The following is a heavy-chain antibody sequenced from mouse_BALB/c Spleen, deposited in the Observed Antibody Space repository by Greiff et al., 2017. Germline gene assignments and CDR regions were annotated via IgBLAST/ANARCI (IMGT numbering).Heavy chain of an antibody. V-gene: IGHV5-9*03. CDR2: ISSGGGNT. CDR1: GFTFSSYT. CDR3: ARSGTRFDY. J-gene: IGHJ2*01. Sequence: EVKLVESGGGLVKPGGSLKLSCAASGFTFSSYTMSWVRQTPEKRLEWVATISSGGGNTYYPDSVKGRFTISRDNAKNNLYLQMSSLRSEDTALYYCARSGTRFDYWGQGTTLTVSS. D-gene: IGHD4-1*01.